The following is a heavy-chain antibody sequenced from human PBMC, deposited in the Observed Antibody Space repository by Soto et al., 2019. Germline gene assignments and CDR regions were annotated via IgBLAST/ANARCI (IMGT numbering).Heavy chain of an antibody. Sequence: SETLSLTCTVSGGSISSYYWSWIRQPPGKGLEWIGYIYYSGSTNYNPSLKSRVTISVDTSKNQFSLKLSSVTAADTAVYYCARLIAAPGTFDFCCQGTLVTGSS. CDR3: ARLIAAPGTFDF. D-gene: IGHD6-13*01. CDR1: GGSISSYY. V-gene: IGHV4-59*08. J-gene: IGHJ4*02. CDR2: IYYSGST.